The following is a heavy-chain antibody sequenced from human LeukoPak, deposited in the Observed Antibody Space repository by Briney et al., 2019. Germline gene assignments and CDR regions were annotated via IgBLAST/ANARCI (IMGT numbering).Heavy chain of an antibody. D-gene: IGHD6-25*01. J-gene: IGHJ3*02. CDR1: GGSISNYY. CDR3: ARGLVGGGAFDI. CDR2: IYNSGST. Sequence: SETLSLTCTVSGGSISNYYWSWIRQPAGKGLEWIGRIYNSGSTNYNPSLKSRVTMSVDTSKNQFSLKLSSVTAADTAVYYCARGLVGGGAFDIWGQGTMVTVSS. V-gene: IGHV4-4*07.